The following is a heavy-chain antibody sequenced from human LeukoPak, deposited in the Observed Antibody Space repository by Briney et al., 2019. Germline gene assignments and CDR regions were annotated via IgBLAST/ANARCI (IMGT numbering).Heavy chain of an antibody. D-gene: IGHD4-17*01. CDR3: ARDDYGDYGSGGYYYYYGMDV. J-gene: IGHJ6*02. CDR1: GGTFSSYA. Sequence: ASVKVSCKASGGTFSSYAISWVRQAPGQGLEWMGRIIPILGIANYAQKFQGRVTITADKSTSTAYMELSSLRSEDTAVYYCARDDYGDYGSGGYYYYYGMDVWGQGTTVTVSS. V-gene: IGHV1-69*04. CDR2: IIPILGIA.